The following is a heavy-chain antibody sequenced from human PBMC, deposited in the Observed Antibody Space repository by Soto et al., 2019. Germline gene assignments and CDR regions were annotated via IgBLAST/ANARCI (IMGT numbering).Heavy chain of an antibody. Sequence: QVQLQESGPGLVRPSGTLSLTCAVSGASISSTTSGNWWSWVRQPPGKGLEWIGEIYHSGSTNYNPSRKSRVTMSVDTAKNQFSLRLSSVTAADTAVSYCARMVGAALVDFWGQGTLVTVSS. V-gene: IGHV4-4*02. CDR1: GASISSTTSGNW. D-gene: IGHD2-15*01. CDR3: ARMVGAALVDF. CDR2: IYHSGST. J-gene: IGHJ4*02.